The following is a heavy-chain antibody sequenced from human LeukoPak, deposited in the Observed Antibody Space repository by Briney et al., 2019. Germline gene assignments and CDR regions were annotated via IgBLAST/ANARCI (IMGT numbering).Heavy chain of an antibody. J-gene: IGHJ4*02. CDR3: AKGGYIVVVPAAIDY. Sequence: PGGSLRLSCAASGFTFSSYVMSWVPQAPGKGLEWVSASSGSGGSTYYADSVEGRFTISRDNSNNTLCLQMNSLRAEDTAVYDCAKGGYIVVVPAAIDYWGQGTMVTVSS. V-gene: IGHV3-23*01. CDR1: GFTFSSYV. CDR2: SSGSGGST. D-gene: IGHD2-2*01.